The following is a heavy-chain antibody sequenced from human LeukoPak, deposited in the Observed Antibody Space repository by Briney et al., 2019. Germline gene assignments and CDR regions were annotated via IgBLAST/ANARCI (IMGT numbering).Heavy chain of an antibody. Sequence: GGSLRLSCAASGFTVSGNYMSWVRQAPGKGLEWVSFIYADGGTYYADSVKGRFTISRDNSKNTLYLQMNSLRAEDTAVYYCAAIRRGRWFDPWGQGTLVTVSS. V-gene: IGHV3-53*01. D-gene: IGHD2-2*02. CDR1: GFTVSGNY. CDR3: AAIRRGRWFDP. CDR2: IYADGGT. J-gene: IGHJ5*02.